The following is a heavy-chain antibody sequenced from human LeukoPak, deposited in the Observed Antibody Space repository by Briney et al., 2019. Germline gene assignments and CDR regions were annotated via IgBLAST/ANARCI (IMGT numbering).Heavy chain of an antibody. Sequence: NPSETLSLTCTVSGGSISSGGYYWSWIRQHPGRGLEWIGYIYYSGSTYYNPSLKSRVTISVDTSKNQFSLKLSSVTAADTAVYYCARDCGGDCEGGTGHFDYWGQGTLVTVSS. CDR1: GGSISSGGYY. CDR3: ARDCGGDCEGGTGHFDY. D-gene: IGHD2-21*02. CDR2: IYYSGST. V-gene: IGHV4-31*03. J-gene: IGHJ4*02.